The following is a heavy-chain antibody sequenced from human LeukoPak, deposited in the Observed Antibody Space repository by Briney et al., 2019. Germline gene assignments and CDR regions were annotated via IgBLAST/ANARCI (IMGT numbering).Heavy chain of an antibody. Sequence: SETLSLTCVVYGGSVSGYYWGWIRQPPGRGREWIGYVYYSGSTNYNPSFKSRITISVDTSRNQFSLQLSSVTAADTAVYYCARIHRYCSGGACYVLDNWGQGTLVAVSS. V-gene: IGHV4-59*02. CDR2: VYYSGST. J-gene: IGHJ4*02. D-gene: IGHD2-15*01. CDR1: GGSVSGYY. CDR3: ARIHRYCSGGACYVLDN.